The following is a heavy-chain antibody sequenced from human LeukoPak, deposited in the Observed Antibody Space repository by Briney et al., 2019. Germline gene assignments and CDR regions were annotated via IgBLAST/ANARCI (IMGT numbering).Heavy chain of an antibody. D-gene: IGHD3-3*01. J-gene: IGHJ4*02. Sequence: GGSLRLSCAASGFTFSDHYMDWVRQAPGKGLEWVGRTRNKANSYTTEYAASVKGRFTISRDDSKNSLYLQMNSLKTEDTAVYYCVIHFGQKYYFDYWGQGTLVTVSS. CDR2: TRNKANSYTT. CDR3: VIHFGQKYYFDY. V-gene: IGHV3-72*01. CDR1: GFTFSDHY.